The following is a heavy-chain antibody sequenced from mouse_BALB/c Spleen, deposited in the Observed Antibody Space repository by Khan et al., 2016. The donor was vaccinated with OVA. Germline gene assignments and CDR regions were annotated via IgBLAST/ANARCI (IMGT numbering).Heavy chain of an antibody. CDR2: INPRSG. V-gene: IGHV1-4*01. Sequence: QVQLQQTGAELARPGASAKMSCTASGYTFTTHMMHWIKQRPGQGLEWIGYINPRSGYNQKLNDKATFSADISSSTAYMLLSNLTSEDSAVYYCARRAREYAMDYWGQGTSVTVSS. J-gene: IGHJ4*01. CDR3: ARRAREYAMDY. CDR1: GYTFTTHM.